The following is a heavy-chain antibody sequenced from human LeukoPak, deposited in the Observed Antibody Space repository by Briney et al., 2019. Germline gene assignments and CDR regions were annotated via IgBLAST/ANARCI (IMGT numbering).Heavy chain of an antibody. CDR3: ARGNGFIIDY. J-gene: IGHJ4*02. CDR1: GFTFSNAW. V-gene: IGHV3-7*01. Sequence: GGSLRLSCAASGFTFSNAWMSWVRQAPGKGLEWVAIIKQDGSEKYYVDSVKGRFTISRDNAKNSLYLQMNSLRAEDTAVYYCARGNGFIIDYWGQGTLVTVSS. D-gene: IGHD2-8*01. CDR2: IKQDGSEK.